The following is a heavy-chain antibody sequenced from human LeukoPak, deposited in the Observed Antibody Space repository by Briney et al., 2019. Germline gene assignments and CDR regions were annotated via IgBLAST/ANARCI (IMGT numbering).Heavy chain of an antibody. CDR1: GYTFTSYG. CDR3: ARPADNYDFWSGYGYYGMDV. CDR2: ISAYNGNT. V-gene: IGHV1-18*01. D-gene: IGHD3-3*01. Sequence: ASVKVSCKASGYTFTSYGISWVRQAPGQGLEWMGWISAYNGNTNYAQKLQGRVTMTTDTPTSTAYMELRSLRSDDTAVYYCARPADNYDFWSGYGYYGMDVWGQGTTVTVSS. J-gene: IGHJ6*02.